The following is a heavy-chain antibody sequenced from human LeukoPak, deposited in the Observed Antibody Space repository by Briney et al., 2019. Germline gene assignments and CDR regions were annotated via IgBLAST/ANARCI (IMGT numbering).Heavy chain of an antibody. Sequence: GGSLRLSCAAPGFTFNNYAMNWVRQAPGKGLEWVSSISRGGETTYYADSAKGRFTISRDNSQNTLYLQMNSLRAEDTAVYYCARDYADYVGYFFFDYWGQGTLVTVSS. CDR1: GFTFNNYA. CDR3: ARDYADYVGYFFFDY. D-gene: IGHD4-17*01. J-gene: IGHJ4*02. V-gene: IGHV3-23*01. CDR2: ISRGGETT.